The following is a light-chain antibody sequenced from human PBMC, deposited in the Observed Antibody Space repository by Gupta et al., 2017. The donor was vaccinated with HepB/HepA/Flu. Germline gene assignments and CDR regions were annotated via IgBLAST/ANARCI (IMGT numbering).Light chain of an antibody. V-gene: IGKV2-28*01. J-gene: IGKJ1*01. CDR1: QSLLHSNGYNY. CDR3: MQALPTLPWT. Sequence: DIVMTQSPLSLPVTPGEPASLSCRSSQSLLHSNGYNYLDWYLQKPGQSPQLLIYLGSNRASGVPDRFSGRGPGPDFALKIRMVEAEDVGVYLCMQALPTLPWTFGQGTKVEIK. CDR2: LGS.